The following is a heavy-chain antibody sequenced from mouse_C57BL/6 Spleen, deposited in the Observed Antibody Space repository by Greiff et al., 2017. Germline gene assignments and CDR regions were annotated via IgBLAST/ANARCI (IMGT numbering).Heavy chain of an antibody. CDR1: GYAFSSYW. D-gene: IGHD1-1*02. Sequence: VQLQQSGAELVKPGASVKISCKASGYAFSSYWMTWVKQRPGKGLEWIGQIYPGDGDTNYNGKFKGKATLTADNSSSTAYMQLSSLTSEDSAVYVCERSERYGIDGGREAGFAYWGQGTSVTVSA. CDR3: ERSERYGIDGGREAGFAY. V-gene: IGHV1-80*01. J-gene: IGHJ3*01. CDR2: IYPGDGDT.